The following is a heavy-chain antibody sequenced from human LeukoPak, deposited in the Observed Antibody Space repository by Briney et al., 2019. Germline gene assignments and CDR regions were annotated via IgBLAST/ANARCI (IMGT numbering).Heavy chain of an antibody. Sequence: ASVQVSCQASGCSFTSYGISWVRLAPGQGLEWMGWINAYNGNTNYSQKLQGRVTMTTDTSTSTAYMELRSLRSDDTAVYYCARSRYSYGYNDYWGQGTLVTVSS. CDR1: GCSFTSYG. V-gene: IGHV1-18*04. J-gene: IGHJ4*02. D-gene: IGHD5-18*01. CDR3: ARSRYSYGYNDY. CDR2: INAYNGNT.